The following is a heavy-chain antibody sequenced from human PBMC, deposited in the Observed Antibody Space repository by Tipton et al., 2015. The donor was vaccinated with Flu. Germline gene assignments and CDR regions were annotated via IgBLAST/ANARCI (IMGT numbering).Heavy chain of an antibody. CDR3: GRGPFWAGHGMDV. D-gene: IGHD3/OR15-3a*01. Sequence: QVQLVQSGGGVVQPGRSLRLSCVGSGFTFISYATHWVRQAPGKGLEWVAVMSYDGSNTHHADSVKGRFTISRDNSKSTVYLQMNSLRADDTAVYYCGRGPFWAGHGMDVWGQGTTVTVPS. J-gene: IGHJ6*02. V-gene: IGHV3-30-3*01. CDR1: GFTFISYA. CDR2: MSYDGSNT.